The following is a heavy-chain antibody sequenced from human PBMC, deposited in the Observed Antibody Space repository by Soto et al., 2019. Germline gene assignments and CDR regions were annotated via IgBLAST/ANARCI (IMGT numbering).Heavy chain of an antibody. CDR2: IISYNGNT. J-gene: IGHJ4*02. D-gene: IGHD1-1*01. V-gene: IGHV1-18*01. Sequence: ASVKGSCKAAGYTFTSQGISWGRQAPGQGLQWMGWIISYNGNTNYAQNVQSRVTMTAKTSTSTAHMELRNLRSDDAAADYYSSQLTLQARHMGVWGPGTLV. CDR3: SSQLTLQARHMGV. CDR1: GYTFTSQG.